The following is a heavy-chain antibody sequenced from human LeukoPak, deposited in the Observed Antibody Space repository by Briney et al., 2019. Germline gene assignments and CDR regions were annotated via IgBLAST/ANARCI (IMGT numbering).Heavy chain of an antibody. CDR1: GYXFTNYW. Sequence: GESLKISCNASGYXFTNYWIGWVRQMPGKALEWMGTIYPGDSDTRYSPSFQGQVTISADKSISTAYLQWNSLKASDTAMYFCARRRSSTLIDYWGQGTLVTVSS. J-gene: IGHJ4*02. D-gene: IGHD3-10*01. V-gene: IGHV5-51*01. CDR3: ARRRSSTLIDY. CDR2: IYPGDSDT.